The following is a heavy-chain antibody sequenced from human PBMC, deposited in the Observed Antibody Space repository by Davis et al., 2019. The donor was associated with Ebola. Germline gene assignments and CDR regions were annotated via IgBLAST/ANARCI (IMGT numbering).Heavy chain of an antibody. D-gene: IGHD3-3*01. V-gene: IGHV4-39*07. J-gene: IGHJ5*02. Sequence: MPSETLSLTCTVSGGSISSNSYYWGWIRQPPGKGLEWIGEINHSGSTNYNPSLKSRVTISVDTSKNQFSLKLSSVTAADTAVYYCARTPRTMYYDFWSGYYNWFDPWGQGTLVTVSS. CDR3: ARTPRTMYYDFWSGYYNWFDP. CDR2: INHSGST. CDR1: GGSISSNSYY.